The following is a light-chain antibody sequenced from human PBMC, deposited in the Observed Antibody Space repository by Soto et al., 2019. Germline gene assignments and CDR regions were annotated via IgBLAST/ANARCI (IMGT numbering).Light chain of an antibody. CDR1: QSISNY. J-gene: IGKJ2*01. V-gene: IGKV1-39*01. Sequence: DIQMTQSPSSLSASVGDRVTITCRTSQSISNYVNWYQQTPGKAPKVLIYAASNLQGGVPSRFSGSGSGTAFTLTITSLQPEDFATYHCQQSYGTPRTFGQGTTLEIK. CDR2: AAS. CDR3: QQSYGTPRT.